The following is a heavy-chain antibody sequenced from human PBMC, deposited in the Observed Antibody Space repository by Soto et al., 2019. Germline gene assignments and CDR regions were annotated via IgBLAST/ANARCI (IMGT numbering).Heavy chain of an antibody. V-gene: IGHV4-4*02. D-gene: IGHD1-26*01. CDR2: IYHSGST. CDR1: GGSISSSNW. CDR3: ARANSGSYQTTDY. Sequence: SETLSLTCAVSGGSISSSNWWSWVRQPPGKGLEWIGEIYHSGSTNYNPSLKSRVTISVDKSKNQFSLKLSSVTAADTAVYYCARANSGSYQTTDYWGQGTLVTVSS. J-gene: IGHJ4*02.